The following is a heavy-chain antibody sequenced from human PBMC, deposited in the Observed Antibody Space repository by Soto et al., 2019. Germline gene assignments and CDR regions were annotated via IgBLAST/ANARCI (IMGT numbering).Heavy chain of an antibody. CDR2: INPSGGT. CDR1: GGSFSTDY. V-gene: IGHV4-34*01. CDR3: ARVLAARASRDFDY. J-gene: IGHJ4*02. Sequence: QVQLQPWGAGLLKPSETLSLTCAVYGGSFSTDYWSWIRQPPGKGLEWIGEINPSGGTNYNPSLKSRVTISVATSKNQFSLKLSSVTAAGTAVYYCARVLAARASRDFDYWGQGTLVTVSS. D-gene: IGHD6-6*01.